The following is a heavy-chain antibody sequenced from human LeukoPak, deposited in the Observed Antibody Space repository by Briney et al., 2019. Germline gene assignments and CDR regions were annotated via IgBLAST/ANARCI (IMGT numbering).Heavy chain of an antibody. CDR1: GFTFSSYA. V-gene: IGHV3-23*01. J-gene: IGHJ4*02. CDR3: AKDLRNIVVGKGFDY. Sequence: GGSLRLSCAASGFTFSSYAMSWVRQAPGKGLEWVSVISGSGGSTYYADSVKGRFTISRDNSKNTLYLQMNSLRAEDTAVYYCAKDLRNIVVGKGFDYWGQGTLVTVSS. CDR2: ISGSGGST. D-gene: IGHD2-15*01.